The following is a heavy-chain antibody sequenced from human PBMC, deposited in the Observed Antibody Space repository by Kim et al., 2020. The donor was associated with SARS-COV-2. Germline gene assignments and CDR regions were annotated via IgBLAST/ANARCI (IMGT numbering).Heavy chain of an antibody. CDR2: ISYDGCNK. Sequence: GGSLRLSCAASGFTFSSYAMHWVRQAPGKGLEWVAVISYDGCNKYYADSVKGRFTISRDNSKNTLYLQMNSLRAEDTAVYYCARDQKSLAYYGDYAGDNWFDPWGQGTLVTVFS. J-gene: IGHJ5*02. D-gene: IGHD4-17*01. CDR3: ARDQKSLAYYGDYAGDNWFDP. CDR1: GFTFSSYA. V-gene: IGHV3-30*04.